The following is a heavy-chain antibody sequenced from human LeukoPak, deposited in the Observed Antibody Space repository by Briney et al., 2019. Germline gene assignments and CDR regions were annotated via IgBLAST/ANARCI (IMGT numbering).Heavy chain of an antibody. V-gene: IGHV3-7*01. CDR3: ARVQWELRGVGSYFDY. Sequence: GGSLILSCAASGFTLSSYWMNWVRQAPGKGLEWVANIKQDGSEKYYVDSVKGRFTISRDNAKNSLYLQMNSLRAEDTAVYYCARVQWELRGVGSYFDYWGQGTLVTVSS. CDR1: GFTLSSYW. D-gene: IGHD1-26*01. CDR2: IKQDGSEK. J-gene: IGHJ4*02.